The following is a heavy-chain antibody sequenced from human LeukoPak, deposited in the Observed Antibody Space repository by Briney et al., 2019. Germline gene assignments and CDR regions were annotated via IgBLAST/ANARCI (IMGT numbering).Heavy chain of an antibody. V-gene: IGHV3-48*04. J-gene: IGHJ4*02. D-gene: IGHD1-26*01. CDR3: ARDAKSGSYYPFDY. CDR1: GFTFSSYS. CDR2: ISSSSSTI. Sequence: PGGSLRLSCAASGFTFSSYSMNWVRQAPGKGLEWVSYISSSSSTIYYADSVKGRFTISRDNAKNSLYLQMNSLRAEDTAVYYCARDAKSGSYYPFDYWGQGTLVTVSS.